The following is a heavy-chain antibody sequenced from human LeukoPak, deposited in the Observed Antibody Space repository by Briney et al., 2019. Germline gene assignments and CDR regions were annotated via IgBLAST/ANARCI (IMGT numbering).Heavy chain of an antibody. V-gene: IGHV3-23*01. CDR2: ISGSGGST. Sequence: GGSLRLSCAASGFTFSSYAMSWVRQAPGKGLEWVSAISGSGGSTYYADSVKGRFTISRDNSKNTLYLQMNSLRAEDTAVYCCAKEHVEMATINYYYYGMDVWGQGTTVTVSS. CDR1: GFTFSSYA. J-gene: IGHJ6*02. CDR3: AKEHVEMATINYYYYGMDV. D-gene: IGHD5-24*01.